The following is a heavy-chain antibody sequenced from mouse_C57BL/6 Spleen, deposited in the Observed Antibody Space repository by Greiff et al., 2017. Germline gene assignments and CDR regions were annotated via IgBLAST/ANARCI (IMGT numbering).Heavy chain of an antibody. Sequence: VQVVESGPELVKPGASVKISCKASGYAFSSSWMNWVKQRPGKGLEWIGRIYPGDGDTNYNGKFKGKATLTADKSSSTAYMQLSSLTSEDSAVYFCARSELGPGDYWGQGTTLTVSS. CDR3: ARSELGPGDY. V-gene: IGHV1-82*01. CDR1: GYAFSSSW. J-gene: IGHJ2*01. D-gene: IGHD4-1*01. CDR2: IYPGDGDT.